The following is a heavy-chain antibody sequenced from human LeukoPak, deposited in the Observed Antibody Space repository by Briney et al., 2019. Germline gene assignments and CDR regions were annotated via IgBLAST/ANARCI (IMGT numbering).Heavy chain of an antibody. CDR2: ISGSGGST. CDR1: GFTFSSYA. J-gene: IGHJ4*02. D-gene: IGHD2-15*01. V-gene: IGHV3-23*01. CDR3: AKAGRLYYFDY. Sequence: GGSLRLSCAASGFTFSSYAMSWVRQAPGKGLEWVSAISGSGGSTYYADSVKGRFTISRDNSKNTLYLQMNSLRAEETAVYYRAKAGRLYYFDYWGQGTVVTVSS.